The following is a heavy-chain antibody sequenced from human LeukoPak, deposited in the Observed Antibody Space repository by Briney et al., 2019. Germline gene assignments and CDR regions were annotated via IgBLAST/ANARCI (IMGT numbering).Heavy chain of an antibody. CDR3: ARRGGYGDYDY. Sequence: PSETLSLTCTVSGGSISSYYWSWMRQPPGKGLEWIGYISYSGTTNYNPSLQSRVTISVDTSKNQFSLKLSSVTAADTAVYYCARRGGYGDYDYWGQGTLVTVSS. J-gene: IGHJ4*02. V-gene: IGHV4-59*08. D-gene: IGHD4-17*01. CDR2: ISYSGTT. CDR1: GGSISSYY.